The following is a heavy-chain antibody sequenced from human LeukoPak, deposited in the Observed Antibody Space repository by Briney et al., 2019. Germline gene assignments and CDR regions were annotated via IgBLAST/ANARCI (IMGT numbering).Heavy chain of an antibody. CDR2: ISGSGGST. D-gene: IGHD6-13*01. J-gene: IGHJ6*03. Sequence: GGTLRLSCAASGFTFSSYGMIWVRQAPGKGLEWVSAISGSGGSTYYADSVKGRFTISRDNSKNTLYLQMNSLRAEDTAVYSCAKGGGSSYYYYMDVWGKGTTVTISS. CDR1: GFTFSSYG. V-gene: IGHV3-23*01. CDR3: AKGGGSSYYYYMDV.